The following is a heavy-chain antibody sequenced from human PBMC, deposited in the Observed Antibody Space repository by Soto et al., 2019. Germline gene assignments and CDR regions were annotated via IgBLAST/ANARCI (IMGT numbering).Heavy chain of an antibody. CDR1: GGSISSYY. J-gene: IGHJ4*02. V-gene: IGHV4-59*01. CDR3: ARGANYDFWSGYRYYFDY. D-gene: IGHD3-3*01. Sequence: KPSETLSLTCTVSGGSISSYYWSWIRQPPGKGLEWIGYIYYSGSTNYNPSLKSRVTIAVDTSKNQFSLKLSSVTAADTAVYYCARGANYDFWSGYRYYFDYWGQGTLVTVSS. CDR2: IYYSGST.